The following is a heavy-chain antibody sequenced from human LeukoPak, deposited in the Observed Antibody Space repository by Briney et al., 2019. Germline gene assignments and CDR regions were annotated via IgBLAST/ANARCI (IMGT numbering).Heavy chain of an antibody. CDR3: ARLGYPTNFDY. CDR1: GVSISSSSYY. D-gene: IGHD5-18*01. J-gene: IGHJ4*02. CDR2: IYYSGST. V-gene: IGHV4-39*01. Sequence: SETLSLTCTVSGVSISSSSYYWGWIRQPPGKGLEWIGSIYYSGSTYYNPSLKSRVTISVDTSKNQFSLKLSSVTAADTAVYYCARLGYPTNFDYWGQGTLVTVSS.